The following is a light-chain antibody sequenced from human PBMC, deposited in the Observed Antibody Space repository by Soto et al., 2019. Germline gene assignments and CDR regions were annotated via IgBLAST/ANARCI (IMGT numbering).Light chain of an antibody. Sequence: QSVLTPPASVSGSPGQSSTSSCTGTSSDVGGYNYVSWYQQQAGKAHKLIMHEVSNRPSGVSNRFSGSKSGNTASLTISGLHAEDESDYYCDSYTSSRAYVFGIETKLTVL. CDR1: SSDVGGYNY. CDR3: DSYTSSRAYV. V-gene: IGLV2-14*01. CDR2: EVS. J-gene: IGLJ1*01.